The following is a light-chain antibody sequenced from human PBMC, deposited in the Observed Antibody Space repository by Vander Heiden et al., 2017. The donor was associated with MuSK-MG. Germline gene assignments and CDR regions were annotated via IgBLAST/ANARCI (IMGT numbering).Light chain of an antibody. CDR3: SSYTSSSTLV. CDR2: EVS. V-gene: IGLV2-14*01. CDR1: SSDVGGYNY. J-gene: IGLJ1*01. Sequence: QSALTQPASVSGSPGQSITISCTGTSSDVGGYNYVSWYQQPPGKAHKLMIYEVSKRPAGVANRFSGSKSGNTASLTISGLQEEEEADYYCSSYTSSSTLVFGTGTKVTVL.